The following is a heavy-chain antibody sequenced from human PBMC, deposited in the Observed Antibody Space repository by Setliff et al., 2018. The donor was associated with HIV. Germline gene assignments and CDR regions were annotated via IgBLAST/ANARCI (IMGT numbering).Heavy chain of an antibody. V-gene: IGHV3-7*01. CDR1: GFTFSDYG. CDR2: IDKDGSEK. J-gene: IGHJ4*02. D-gene: IGHD1-7*01. Sequence: GGSLRLSCVASGFTFSDYGMHWVRQAPGKGLEWVANIDKDGSEKYYVDSVKGRFTISRDNTKTSLYLQMSSLRAEDTAVYYCARDYPGTTYWGQGTLVTVSS. CDR3: ARDYPGTTY.